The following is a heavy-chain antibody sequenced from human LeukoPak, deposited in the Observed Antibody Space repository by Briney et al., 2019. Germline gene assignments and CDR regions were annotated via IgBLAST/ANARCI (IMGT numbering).Heavy chain of an antibody. CDR3: TRGGAYYFDY. J-gene: IGHJ4*02. CDR2: INRGGSST. D-gene: IGHD3-16*01. CDR1: GFTFSSYW. V-gene: IGHV3-74*01. Sequence: GGSLRLSCAASGFTFSSYWMNWVRQAPGKGLEWVSRINRGGSSTNYADSVTGRFTISRDNAKNTLYLQMNSLRAEDTAVYYCTRGGAYYFDYWGQGTLVTVSS.